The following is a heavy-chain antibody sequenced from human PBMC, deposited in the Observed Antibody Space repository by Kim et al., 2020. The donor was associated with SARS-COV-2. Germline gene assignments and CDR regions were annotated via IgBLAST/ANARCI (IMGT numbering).Heavy chain of an antibody. J-gene: IGHJ4*02. D-gene: IGHD6-13*01. CDR2: ISWNSGSI. V-gene: IGHV3-9*01. Sequence: GGSLRLSCAASGFTFDDYAMHWVRQAPGKGLEWVSGISWNSGSIGYADSVKGRFTISRDNAKNSLYLQMKSLRAEDTALYYCAKDIDVAAADYYFDYWGQGTLVTVSS. CDR1: GFTFDDYA. CDR3: AKDIDVAAADYYFDY.